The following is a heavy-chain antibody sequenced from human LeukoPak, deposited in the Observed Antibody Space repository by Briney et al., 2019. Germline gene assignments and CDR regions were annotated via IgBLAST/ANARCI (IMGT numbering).Heavy chain of an antibody. CDR3: AREGDGYNSPIDY. CDR2: ISSSGSTI. CDR1: GFTFSSYE. V-gene: IGHV3-48*03. J-gene: IGHJ4*02. Sequence: QPGGSLRLSCAASGFTFSSYEMNWVRQAPGKGLEWVSYISSSGSTINYADSVKGRFTISRDNAKNSLYLQMNSLRAEDTAVYYCAREGDGYNSPIDYWGQGTLVTVSS. D-gene: IGHD5-24*01.